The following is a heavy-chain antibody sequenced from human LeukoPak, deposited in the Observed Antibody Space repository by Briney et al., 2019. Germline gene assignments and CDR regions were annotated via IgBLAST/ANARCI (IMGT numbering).Heavy chain of an antibody. D-gene: IGHD2-2*01. CDR3: ARVPVGGEKYFQH. CDR2: ISFIGTT. V-gene: IGHV4-59*01. J-gene: IGHJ1*01. CDR1: GGSINSYY. Sequence: SETLSLTCTVSGGSINSYYWSWIRQPPGKGLEWIGYISFIGTTDYNPSLKSRVTISVDTSKNQFSLKLSSVTAADTAVYYCARVPVGGEKYFQHWGQGTLVTVSS.